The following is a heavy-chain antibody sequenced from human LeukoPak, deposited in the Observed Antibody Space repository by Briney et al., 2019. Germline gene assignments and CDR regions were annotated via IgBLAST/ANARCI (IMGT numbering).Heavy chain of an antibody. V-gene: IGHV4-34*01. Sequence: SETLSLTCAVYGGSFSGYYWSWIRQPPGKGLEWIGEINHSGSTNYNPSLKSRVTISVDTSKNQFSLKLSSVTAADTAVYYCARDAYDILTGYYDAFDIWGQGTMVTVSS. CDR1: GGSFSGYY. D-gene: IGHD3-9*01. J-gene: IGHJ3*02. CDR2: INHSGST. CDR3: ARDAYDILTGYYDAFDI.